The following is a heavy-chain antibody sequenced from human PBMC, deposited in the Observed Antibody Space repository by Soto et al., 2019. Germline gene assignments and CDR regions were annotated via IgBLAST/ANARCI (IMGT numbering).Heavy chain of an antibody. CDR1: GGSISSYY. V-gene: IGHV4-59*01. Sequence: SETLSLTCTVSGGSISSYYWSWIRQPPGKGLEWIGYIYYSGSTNYNPSLKSRVTISVDTSKNQFSLKLSSVTAADTAVYYCARKYGDDAFGIWGQGTMVTVSS. D-gene: IGHD4-17*01. J-gene: IGHJ3*02. CDR3: ARKYGDDAFGI. CDR2: IYYSGST.